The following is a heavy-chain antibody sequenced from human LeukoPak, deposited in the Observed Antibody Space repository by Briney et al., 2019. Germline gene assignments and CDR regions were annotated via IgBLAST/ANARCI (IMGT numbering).Heavy chain of an antibody. D-gene: IGHD1-26*01. V-gene: IGHV3-7*01. Sequence: GGSLRLSCAASGFTFRSYWMSWVRQAPGKGLEWVAYIKQDESEKYYVDSVKGRFTISRDNAKSSLYLQMNSLRAEDTAVYYCARVGAKWEPTDYRGQGTLVTVSS. CDR1: GFTFRSYW. J-gene: IGHJ4*02. CDR3: ARVGAKWEPTDY. CDR2: IKQDESEK.